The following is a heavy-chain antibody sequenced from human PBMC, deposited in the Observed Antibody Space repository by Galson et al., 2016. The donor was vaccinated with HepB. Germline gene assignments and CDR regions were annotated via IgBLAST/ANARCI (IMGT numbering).Heavy chain of an antibody. Sequence: SLRLSCAASGFIFRSYAMHWVRQAPGKGLEWVAVISYDGSNEYYADSVKGRFTISRDNAKNSLYLQMNSLRDEDTAVYYCARDLGIAAADHPLGYWGQGTLVTVSS. CDR1: GFIFRSYA. V-gene: IGHV3-30*04. J-gene: IGHJ4*02. D-gene: IGHD6-13*01. CDR2: ISYDGSNE. CDR3: ARDLGIAAADHPLGY.